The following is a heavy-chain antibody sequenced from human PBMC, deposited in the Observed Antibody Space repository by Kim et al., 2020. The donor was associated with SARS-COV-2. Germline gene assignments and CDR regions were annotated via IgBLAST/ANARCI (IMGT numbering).Heavy chain of an antibody. D-gene: IGHD6-13*01. CDR3: AKDQRLGAVRTRDAFDI. V-gene: IGHV3-23*01. J-gene: IGHJ3*02. Sequence: VKRRFSISRDNSKNTLSLQMNSLRADDTAIYYCAKDQRLGAVRTRDAFDIWGQGTMVTVSS.